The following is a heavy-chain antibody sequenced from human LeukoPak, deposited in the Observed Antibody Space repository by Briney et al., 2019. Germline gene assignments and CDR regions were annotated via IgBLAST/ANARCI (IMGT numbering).Heavy chain of an antibody. V-gene: IGHV4-34*01. CDR3: ARGKFGSGWYVRSYYYYXMDV. D-gene: IGHD6-19*01. Sequence: PSETLSLTCAVYGGSFSGYYWSWIRQPPGKGLEWIGEINHSGSTNYNPSLKSRVTISVDTSKNQFSLKLSSVTAADTAVYYCARGKFGSGWYVRSYYYYXMDVXXKGTTVTVX. CDR2: INHSGST. J-gene: IGHJ6*03. CDR1: GGSFSGYY.